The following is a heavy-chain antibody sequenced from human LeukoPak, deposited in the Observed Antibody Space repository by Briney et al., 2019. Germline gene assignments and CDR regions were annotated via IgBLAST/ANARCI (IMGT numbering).Heavy chain of an antibody. CDR3: ARGYDFWSGEFLDY. V-gene: IGHV4-61*02. Sequence: SQTLSPTCTVSGGSISSGSYYWSWIRQPAGKGLEWIGRIDTSGSTNYNPSLKSRVTISVDTSKNQFSLKLSSVTAADTAVYYCARGYDFWSGEFLDYWGQGTLVTVSS. CDR2: IDTSGST. J-gene: IGHJ4*02. D-gene: IGHD3-3*01. CDR1: GGSISSGSYY.